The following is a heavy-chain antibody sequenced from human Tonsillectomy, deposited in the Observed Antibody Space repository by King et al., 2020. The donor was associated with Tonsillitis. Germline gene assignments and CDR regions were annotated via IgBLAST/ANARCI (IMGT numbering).Heavy chain of an antibody. CDR3: ESLGAETAI. CDR1: GGSISSYY. V-gene: IGHV4-59*08. Sequence: QLQESGPGLVKPSETLSLTCTVSGGSISSYYWSWIRQPPGKGLEWIGYIYYSGSTNYKPSLKSRVTISVDKSKNQFSLKLSSVTAADTTVYYCESLGAETAIWGHGTMVTVSS. D-gene: IGHD1-26*01. CDR2: IYYSGST. J-gene: IGHJ3*02.